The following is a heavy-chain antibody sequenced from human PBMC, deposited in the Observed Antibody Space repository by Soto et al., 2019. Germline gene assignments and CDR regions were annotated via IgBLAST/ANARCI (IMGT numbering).Heavy chain of an antibody. CDR3: TTTPYSSGSYDYYYGMDV. D-gene: IGHD6-19*01. CDR2: IKSKTDGGTT. J-gene: IGHJ6*02. Sequence: PGGSLRLSCAASGFTFSNAWMNWVRQAPGKGLEWVGRIKSKTDGGTTDYAAPVKGRFTISRDDSKNTLYLQMNSLKTEDTAVYYCTTTPYSSGSYDYYYGMDVWRQGTTVTVSS. CDR1: GFTFSNAW. V-gene: IGHV3-15*07.